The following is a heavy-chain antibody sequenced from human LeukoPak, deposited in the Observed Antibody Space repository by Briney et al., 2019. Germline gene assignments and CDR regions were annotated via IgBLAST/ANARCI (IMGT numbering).Heavy chain of an antibody. CDR1: GFTFSSYA. D-gene: IGHD6-19*01. CDR3: ARDLSSVAPYYFDY. Sequence: GRSLRPSCAASGFTFSSYAMHWVRQAPSKGLEWVAVISYDGSNKYYADSVKGRFTISRDNSKNTLYLQMNSLRAEDTAVYYCARDLSSVAPYYFDYWGQGTLVTVSS. J-gene: IGHJ4*02. CDR2: ISYDGSNK. V-gene: IGHV3-30-3*01.